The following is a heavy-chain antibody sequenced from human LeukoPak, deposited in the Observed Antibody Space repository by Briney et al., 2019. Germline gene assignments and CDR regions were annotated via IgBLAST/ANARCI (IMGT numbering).Heavy chain of an antibody. D-gene: IGHD2-15*01. CDR1: GGSISSYY. CDR3: ARVGYCSGGSCYAEFDY. Sequence: SETLSLTCTVSGGSISSYYWSWIRQPAGQGLEWIGRIYTNNPSLKSRVTISVDTSKNQFSLKLSSVTAADTAVYYCARVGYCSGGSCYAEFDYWGQGTLVTVSS. J-gene: IGHJ4*02. V-gene: IGHV4-4*07. CDR2: IYT.